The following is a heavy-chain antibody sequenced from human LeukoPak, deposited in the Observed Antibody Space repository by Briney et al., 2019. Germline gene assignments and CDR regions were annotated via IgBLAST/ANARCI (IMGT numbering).Heavy chain of an antibody. CDR1: GFTVSSNY. CDR2: IYSGGSI. J-gene: IGHJ4*02. CDR3: ARDGLRSTGYFDY. V-gene: IGHV3-53*01. Sequence: GGSLRLSCAASGFTVSSNYMSWVRQAPGKGLEWVSVIYSGGSIYYADSVKGRFTISRDNSKNTLYLQMNSLRAEDTAVYYCARDGLRSTGYFDYWGQGTLVTVSS.